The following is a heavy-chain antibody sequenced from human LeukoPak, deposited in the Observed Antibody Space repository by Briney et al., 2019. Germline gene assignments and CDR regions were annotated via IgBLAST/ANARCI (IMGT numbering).Heavy chain of an antibody. CDR2: IYYSGST. V-gene: IGHV4-39*07. D-gene: IGHD4-17*01. J-gene: IGHJ4*02. Sequence: SETLSLTCTVSGGSISSSSYYWGWIRQPPGKWLEWIGSIYYSGSTYYNPSLKSRVTISVDTSKNQFSLKLSSVTAADTAVYYCARVTPTVTNFDYWGQGTLVTVSS. CDR3: ARVTPTVTNFDY. CDR1: GGSISSSSYY.